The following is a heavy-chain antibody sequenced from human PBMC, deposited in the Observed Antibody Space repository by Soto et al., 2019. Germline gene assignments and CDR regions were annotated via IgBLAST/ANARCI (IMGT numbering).Heavy chain of an antibody. CDR3: ARIATLGGYTYGYDWFDP. CDR1: GYSFTSYW. D-gene: IGHD5-18*01. CDR2: IYPGDSDT. J-gene: IGHJ5*02. V-gene: IGHV5-51*01. Sequence: PGESLKISCKGSGYSFTSYWFGWVRQMPGTGLAWMGIIYPGDSDTRYSPSFQVQVTISTDKSISTAYLQWSRLKASDTAMHYCARIATLGGYTYGYDWFDPWGQGTLVIVSS.